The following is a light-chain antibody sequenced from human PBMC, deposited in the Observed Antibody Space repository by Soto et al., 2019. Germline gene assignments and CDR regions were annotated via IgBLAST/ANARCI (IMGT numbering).Light chain of an antibody. J-gene: IGKJ1*01. Sequence: DIQMTQSPSILSASVGDRVNITCRASQSITSWLAWYQQKPGKAPKLLIYKASTLESGVPSRFSGSGSGTEFTLTISSLQPDDFATYYCQQYSTYWTFGQGTKVEIK. CDR2: KAS. CDR3: QQYSTYWT. CDR1: QSITSW. V-gene: IGKV1-5*03.